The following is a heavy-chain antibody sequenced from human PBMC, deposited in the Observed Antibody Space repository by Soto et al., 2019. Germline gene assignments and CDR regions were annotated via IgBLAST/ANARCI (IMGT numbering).Heavy chain of an antibody. CDR2: LSDSGGSI. CDR1: GFTFNRHA. J-gene: IGHJ4*02. Sequence: EVQLLESGGGLVQPGGSLRLSCTASGFTFNRHAMTWVRQAPGKGLEWVSGLSDSGGSIYYADSVKGRFTISRDNSINTLYLQMNTLRAEETAVYYCARVSSAWYAGFFDLWGQGTLVTVSS. D-gene: IGHD2-8*01. CDR3: ARVSSAWYAGFFDL. V-gene: IGHV3-23*01.